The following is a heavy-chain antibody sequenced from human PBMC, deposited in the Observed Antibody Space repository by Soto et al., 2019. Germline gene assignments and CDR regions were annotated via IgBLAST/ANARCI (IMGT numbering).Heavy chain of an antibody. CDR1: GYTFTGYY. D-gene: IGHD4-17*01. J-gene: IGHJ3*02. CDR2: INPNSGGT. Sequence: ASVKVSCKASGYTFTGYYMHWVRQAPGQGLEWMGWINPNSGGTNYAQKFQGWVTMTRDTSISTAYMELSRLRSDDTAVYYCAREALRGEGGLAADAFDIWGQGTMVTVSS. V-gene: IGHV1-2*04. CDR3: AREALRGEGGLAADAFDI.